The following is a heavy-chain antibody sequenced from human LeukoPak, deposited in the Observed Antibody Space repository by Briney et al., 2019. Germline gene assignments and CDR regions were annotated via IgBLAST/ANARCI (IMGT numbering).Heavy chain of an antibody. CDR3: ARRVVIAGMFDY. CDR2: IYYSGST. D-gene: IGHD2-2*01. CDR1: GGSISSYY. J-gene: IGHJ4*02. Sequence: SETLSLTCTVSGGSISSYYWSWIRQPPGKGLEWIGYIYYSGSTYYNPSLKSRVTISVDTSKNQFSLKFSSVTAADTAVYYCARRVVIAGMFDYWGQGTLVTVSS. V-gene: IGHV4-59*08.